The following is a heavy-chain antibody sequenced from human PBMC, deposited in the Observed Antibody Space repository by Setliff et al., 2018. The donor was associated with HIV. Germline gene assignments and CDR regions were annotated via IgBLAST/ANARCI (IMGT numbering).Heavy chain of an antibody. V-gene: IGHV1-69*05. D-gene: IGHD4-17*01. J-gene: IGHJ6*03. CDR3: AKTTPQPHYYYYVDV. Sequence: SVKVSCKASGGAFSSYALSWVRQAPGQGLEWMGGIIPIFGTANYAQKFQGRVTITTDESTSTAYMELSSLRSEDTAVYYCAKTTPQPHYYYYVDVWGKGTTVTVSS. CDR1: GGAFSSYA. CDR2: IIPIFGTA.